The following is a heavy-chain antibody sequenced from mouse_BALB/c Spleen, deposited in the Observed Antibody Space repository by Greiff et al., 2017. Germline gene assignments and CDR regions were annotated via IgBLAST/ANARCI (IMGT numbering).Heavy chain of an antibody. Sequence: EVQVVESGGGLVKPGGSLKLSCAASGFTFSSYAMSWVRQSPEKRLEWVAEISSGGSYTYYPDTVTGRFTISRDNAKNTLYLEMSSLRSEDTAMYYCARVGNYTYYAMDYWGQGTSVTVSS. CDR3: ARVGNYTYYAMDY. CDR2: ISSGGSYT. CDR1: GFTFSSYA. D-gene: IGHD2-1*01. V-gene: IGHV5-9-4*01. J-gene: IGHJ4*01.